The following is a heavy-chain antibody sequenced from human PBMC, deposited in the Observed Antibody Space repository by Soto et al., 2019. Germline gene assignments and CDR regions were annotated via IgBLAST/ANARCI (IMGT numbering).Heavy chain of an antibody. CDR3: ARDNCSSTSCSYWYFDL. CDR1: GGTFSSYT. CDR2: IIPILGIA. Sequence: SVKVSCKASGGTFSSYTISWVRQAPGQGLEWMGRIIPILGIANYAQKFQGRVTITADKSTSTAYMELSSLRSEDTAVYYCARDNCSSTSCSYWYFDLWGRGTLVTVSS. J-gene: IGHJ2*01. D-gene: IGHD2-2*01. V-gene: IGHV1-69*04.